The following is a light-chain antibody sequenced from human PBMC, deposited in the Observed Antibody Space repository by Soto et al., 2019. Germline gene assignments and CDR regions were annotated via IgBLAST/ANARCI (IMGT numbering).Light chain of an antibody. Sequence: EIVLTQSPATLSVSPGERATLSCRASQNVGSDLAWYQQKPGQAPRLLIYGASSRATGIPDRFSGSGSGTDFTLTISRLEPEDFAVYYCQQYGSSPVTFGQGTKVDIK. J-gene: IGKJ1*01. CDR3: QQYGSSPVT. CDR2: GAS. CDR1: QNVGSD. V-gene: IGKV3-20*01.